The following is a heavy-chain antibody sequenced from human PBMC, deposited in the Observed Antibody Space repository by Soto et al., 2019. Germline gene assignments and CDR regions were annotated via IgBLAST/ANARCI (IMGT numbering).Heavy chain of an antibody. CDR2: FFPGDSDT. CDR1: GYRFTSNW. J-gene: IGHJ4*02. CDR3: ARQWIRGTFDY. D-gene: IGHD2-2*03. Sequence: PGESLKISCKGSGYRFTSNWIGWVRQMPGKGLEWMGIFFPGDSDTRYSPSFQGQVTISADKSISTAYLQWSSLKASDTAMYYCARQWIRGTFDYWGQGTLVTVS. V-gene: IGHV5-51*01.